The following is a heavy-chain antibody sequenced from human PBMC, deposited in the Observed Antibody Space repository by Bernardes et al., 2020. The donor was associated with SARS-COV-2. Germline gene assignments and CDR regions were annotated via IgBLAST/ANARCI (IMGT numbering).Heavy chain of an antibody. D-gene: IGHD3-22*01. V-gene: IGHV3-23*01. CDR3: TTELQYDNLY. Sequence: GGSLRPSCVTSVLAFTTTDMAWVRHVPGMGLDWVSTISAIRNTHYADPVMGRFTISRDDVNNALYLQMNNLRVEDTATYYCTTELQYDNLYWGQGALVTVSS. CDR2: ISAIRNT. CDR1: VLAFTTTD. J-gene: IGHJ4*02.